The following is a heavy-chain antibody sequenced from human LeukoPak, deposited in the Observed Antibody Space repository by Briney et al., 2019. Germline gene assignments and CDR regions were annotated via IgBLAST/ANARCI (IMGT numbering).Heavy chain of an antibody. Sequence: SETLSLTCTVSGGSISSGSYYWSWIRQPAGKGLEWIGRIYTSGSTNYNPSLKSRVTISVDTSKNRFSLKLSSVTAADTAVYYCAREVQEGSSSWYPAELDYWGQGTLVTVSS. V-gene: IGHV4-61*02. D-gene: IGHD6-13*01. J-gene: IGHJ4*02. CDR2: IYTSGST. CDR1: GGSISSGSYY. CDR3: AREVQEGSSSWYPAELDY.